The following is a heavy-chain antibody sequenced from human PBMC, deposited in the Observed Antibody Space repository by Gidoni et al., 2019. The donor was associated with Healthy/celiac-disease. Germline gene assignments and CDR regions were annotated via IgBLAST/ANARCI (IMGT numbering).Heavy chain of an antibody. J-gene: IGHJ6*02. V-gene: IGHV1-2*04. CDR3: AVSTGTHYCSSTSCYDYYYYGMDV. CDR1: GYTFTGYY. CDR2: INPNSGGT. Sequence: QVQLVQSGAEVKKPGASVKVSCKASGYTFTGYYMHWVRQGPGQGLEWMGWINPNSGGTNYAKKFQGWVTMTRDTSISTAYMELSRLRSDDTAVYYCAVSTGTHYCSSTSCYDYYYYGMDVWGQGTTVTVSS. D-gene: IGHD2-2*01.